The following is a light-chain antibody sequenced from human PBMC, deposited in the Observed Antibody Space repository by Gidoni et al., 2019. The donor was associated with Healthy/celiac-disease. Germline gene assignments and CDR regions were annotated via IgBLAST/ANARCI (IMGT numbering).Light chain of an antibody. Sequence: QSALTQPASVAGSPGQSITLSCTGTSSDVGGYYSVSWYQQHPGKAPNLMIYDVSNRPSGVSTRFSGSKSGNTASLTISGLQAEDEADYYCSSYTSSSTLVFGGGTKLTVL. J-gene: IGLJ2*01. CDR3: SSYTSSSTLV. V-gene: IGLV2-14*03. CDR2: DVS. CDR1: SSDVGGYYS.